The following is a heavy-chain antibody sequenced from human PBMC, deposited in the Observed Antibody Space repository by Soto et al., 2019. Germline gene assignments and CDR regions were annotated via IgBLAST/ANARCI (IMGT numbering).Heavy chain of an antibody. V-gene: IGHV3-33*01. J-gene: IGHJ6*02. CDR2: IWYDGSNK. Sequence: QVQLVESGGGVVQPGRSLRLSCAASGFTFSSYGMQWVRQAPGKGLEWVAVIWYDGSNKYYADSVKGRFTISRDNSKNTLYLQMNSLRAEDTAVYYCARDRWNGMDVWGQGTTVTVSS. CDR1: GFTFSSYG. CDR3: ARDRWNGMDV.